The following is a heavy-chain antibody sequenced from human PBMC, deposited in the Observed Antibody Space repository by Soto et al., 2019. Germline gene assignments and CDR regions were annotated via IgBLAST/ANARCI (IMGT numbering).Heavy chain of an antibody. D-gene: IGHD2-2*01. CDR1: GDSISGSQW. CDR3: ARHGPGCSSTSCYIDY. V-gene: IGHV4-4*02. CDR2: ISHTGTT. J-gene: IGHJ4*02. Sequence: PSETLSLTCAVSGDSISGSQWWSWVRLPPGKGLEWIGEISHTGTTNYSPSLQGHVTISADKSISTAYLQWSSLKASDTAMYYCARHGPGCSSTSCYIDYWGQGTLVTVSS.